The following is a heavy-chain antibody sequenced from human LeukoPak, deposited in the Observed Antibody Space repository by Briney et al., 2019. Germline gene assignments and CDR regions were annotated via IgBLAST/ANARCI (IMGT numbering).Heavy chain of an antibody. CDR1: GYTFTDYY. D-gene: IGHD3-10*01. V-gene: IGHV1-69-2*01. CDR3: ATIMIRGV. Sequence: ASVKVSCKASGYTFTDYYMHWVQQAPGKGLEWMGLVDPEDGETIYAEKLQGRVTITADTSTDTAYMELSSLRSEDTAVYYCATIMIRGVWGQGTLVTVSS. CDR2: VDPEDGET. J-gene: IGHJ4*02.